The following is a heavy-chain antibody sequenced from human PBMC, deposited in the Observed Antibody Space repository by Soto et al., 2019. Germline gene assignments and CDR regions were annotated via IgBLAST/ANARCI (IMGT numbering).Heavy chain of an antibody. D-gene: IGHD2-15*01. CDR3: ARTKGYCSGGSCYGYYYYYMDV. V-gene: IGHV1-69*02. Sequence: SVKVSCKASGGTFSSYTISWVRQAPGQGLEWMGRIIPILGIANYAQKFQGRVTITADKSTSTAYMELSSLRSEDTAVYYCARTKGYCSGGSCYGYYYYYMDVWGKGTTVTVSS. CDR1: GGTFSSYT. CDR2: IIPILGIA. J-gene: IGHJ6*03.